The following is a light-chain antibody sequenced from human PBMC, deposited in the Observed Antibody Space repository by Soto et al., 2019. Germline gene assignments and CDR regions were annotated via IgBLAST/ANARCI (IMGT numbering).Light chain of an antibody. CDR2: AAS. Sequence: DVQMTQSPSSLSASVGARVTITCGARQDMNSWLAWYQQKLGQAPNSLIYAASSLQTGVPSSFKGSESGTDFTLTISRLQREESPTYPCQQYNVYTLTFGGGTKVEIK. CDR1: QDMNSW. V-gene: IGKV1D-16*01. CDR3: QQYNVYTLT. J-gene: IGKJ4*01.